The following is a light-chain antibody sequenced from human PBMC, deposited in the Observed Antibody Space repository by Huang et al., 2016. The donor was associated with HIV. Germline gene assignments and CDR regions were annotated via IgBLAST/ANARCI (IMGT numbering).Light chain of an antibody. Sequence: EVVLTQSPAILSLSPGETATLSCRASQYISNFLAWYQQRPGQAPRPLIYYESNRATGVPARFSGSGSGTDFTLTISSLEPEDFVIYFCQQRSKWPITFGPGTKIDVK. CDR3: QQRSKWPIT. CDR2: YES. V-gene: IGKV3-11*01. CDR1: QYISNF. J-gene: IGKJ3*01.